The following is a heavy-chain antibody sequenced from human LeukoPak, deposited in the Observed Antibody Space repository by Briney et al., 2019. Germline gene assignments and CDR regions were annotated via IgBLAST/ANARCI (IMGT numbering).Heavy chain of an antibody. CDR1: GGSISSSNTDYY. V-gene: IGHV4-39*01. D-gene: IGHD4-17*01. Sequence: PSETLSLTCTVSGGSISSSNTDYYWGWVRQPPGKGLEWIGSISYSGSTYYNPSLKSRVTISADTSSSQFSLKLTSVTAADTAVYYCARRDYGNWYFDLWGRGTLVTVSS. CDR3: ARRDYGNWYFDL. J-gene: IGHJ2*01. CDR2: ISYSGST.